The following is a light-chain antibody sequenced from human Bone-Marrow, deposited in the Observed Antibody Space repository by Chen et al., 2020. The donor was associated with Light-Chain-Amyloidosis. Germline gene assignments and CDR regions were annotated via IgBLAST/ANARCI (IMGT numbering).Light chain of an antibody. CDR3: LLTYSHGVV. J-gene: IGLJ2*01. V-gene: IGLV7-46*01. Sequence: QTVVTQEPSLTVSPAGKVTLTCGSSTGAVSSSRYPYWFQQKPGQAPRTLIYDTSNKHAWTPARFSGSLLGGKAALTLSGAQPEDEAEYYCLLTYSHGVVFGGGTRLTVL. CDR1: TGAVSSSRY. CDR2: DTS.